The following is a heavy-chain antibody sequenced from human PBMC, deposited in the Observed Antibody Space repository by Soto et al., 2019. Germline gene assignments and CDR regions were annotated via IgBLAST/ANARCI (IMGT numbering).Heavy chain of an antibody. CDR3: ATRGVSSGYYYDNDAFDI. CDR2: INAGNGNT. D-gene: IGHD3-22*01. J-gene: IGHJ3*02. CDR1: GYTFTSYA. Sequence: ASVKVSCKASGYTFTSYAMHWVRQAPGQRLEWMGWINAGNGNTKYSQKFQGRVTITRDTSASTAYMELSSLGSEDTAVYYCATRGVSSGYYYDNDAFDIWGQGTMVTVSS. V-gene: IGHV1-3*01.